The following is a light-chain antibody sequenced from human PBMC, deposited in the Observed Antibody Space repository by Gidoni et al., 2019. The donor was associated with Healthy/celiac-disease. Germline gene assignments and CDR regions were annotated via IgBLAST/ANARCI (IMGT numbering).Light chain of an antibody. Sequence: ELVFTPSPATLSLSPAERATLSCRASQSVSSSYLAWYQQKPGQAPRLLIYGASSRATGIPGRFSGSGSGTDFTLTISRLEPEDFAVYYCQQYGSSPSTFGQGTKVEIK. J-gene: IGKJ1*01. CDR1: QSVSSSY. V-gene: IGKV3-20*01. CDR2: GAS. CDR3: QQYGSSPST.